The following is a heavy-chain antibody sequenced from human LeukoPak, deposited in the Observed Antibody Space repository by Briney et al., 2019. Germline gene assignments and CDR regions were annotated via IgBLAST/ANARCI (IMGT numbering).Heavy chain of an antibody. D-gene: IGHD3-16*01. CDR3: ARVGPGWGAYYYYYMDV. CDR2: ISSSGSTI. V-gene: IGHV3-11*01. J-gene: IGHJ6*03. CDR1: GFTFSDYY. Sequence: PGGSLRLSCAASGFTFSDYYMSWIRQAPGKGLEWVSYISSSGSTIYYADSVKGRFTISRDNSKNSRYLKLTSLRARDTAVYYCARVGPGWGAYYYYYMDVWGTGTTVTVSS.